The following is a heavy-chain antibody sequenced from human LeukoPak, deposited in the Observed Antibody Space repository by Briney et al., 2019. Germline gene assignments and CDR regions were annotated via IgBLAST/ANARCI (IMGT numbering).Heavy chain of an antibody. CDR2: IYTSGST. CDR3: ARAAGTAQFYYFDY. Sequence: PSETLSLTCTVSGGSISSGSYYWSWIRQPAGKGLEWIGRIYTSGSTNYNPSLKSRVTISVDTSKNQFSLKLSSVTAADTAAYYCARAAGTAQFYYFDYWGQGTLVTVSS. J-gene: IGHJ4*02. V-gene: IGHV4-61*02. D-gene: IGHD1-14*01. CDR1: GGSISSGSYY.